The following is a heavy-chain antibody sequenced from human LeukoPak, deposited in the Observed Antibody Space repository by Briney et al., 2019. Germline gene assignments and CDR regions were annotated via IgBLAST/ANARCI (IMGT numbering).Heavy chain of an antibody. V-gene: IGHV3-30*02. CDR3: AKDRATKWSFDY. D-gene: IGHD2-15*01. CDR2: IGYDGSDK. Sequence: GGSLRLSCAASGFTFRSDGMHWVRQAPGKGLEWVTFIGYDGSDKYYADSVKGRFTNSRDNSKNTLYLQMNSLRAEDTAVYHCAKDRATKWSFDYGGQGTLVTVSS. J-gene: IGHJ4*02. CDR1: GFTFRSDG.